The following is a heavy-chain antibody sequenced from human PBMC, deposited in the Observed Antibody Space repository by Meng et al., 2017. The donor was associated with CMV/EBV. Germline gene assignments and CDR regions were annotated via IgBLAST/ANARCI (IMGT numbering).Heavy chain of an antibody. D-gene: IGHD3-22*01. J-gene: IGHJ4*02. CDR1: GGSISSGDYS. Sequence: VRLGGAGPAVEKPSQTLSLTCSVLGGSISSGDYSWSWIRQPPGKGLEWIGYIYYSGTTYYNPSLESRVTISVDTSKNQFSLNLSSVTAADTAVYYCARLSGSGTTSTGYHYAFDSWGQGTLVTV. CDR2: IYYSGTT. CDR3: ARLSGSGTTSTGYHYAFDS. V-gene: IGHV4-30-4*08.